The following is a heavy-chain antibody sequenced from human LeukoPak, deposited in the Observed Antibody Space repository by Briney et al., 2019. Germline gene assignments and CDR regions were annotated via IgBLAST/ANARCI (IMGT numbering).Heavy chain of an antibody. CDR1: GGSISSSSYY. J-gene: IGHJ6*03. CDR2: IYYSGST. Sequence: SETLSLTCTVSGGSISSSSYYWSWIRQPPGKGLEWIGYIYYSGSTHYNPSLKSRVTISVDTSKNQFSLKLSSVTAADTAVYYCARTEESGYSYRYFGYYYYMDVWGKGTTVTVSS. CDR3: ARTEESGYSYRYFGYYYYMDV. D-gene: IGHD5-18*01. V-gene: IGHV4-61*01.